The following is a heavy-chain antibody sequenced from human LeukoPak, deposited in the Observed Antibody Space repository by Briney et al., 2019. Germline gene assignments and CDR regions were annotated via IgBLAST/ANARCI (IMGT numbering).Heavy chain of an antibody. D-gene: IGHD2-2*01. CDR3: AKEGAGIVVVPAAIFDY. CDR1: GFTFSSYE. Sequence: GGSLRLSCAASGFTFSSYEMNWVRQAPGKGLEWVAVISYDGSNKYYADSVKGRFTISRDNSKNTLYLQMNSLRAEDTAVYYCAKEGAGIVVVPAAIFDYWGQGTLVTVSS. V-gene: IGHV3-30*04. J-gene: IGHJ4*02. CDR2: ISYDGSNK.